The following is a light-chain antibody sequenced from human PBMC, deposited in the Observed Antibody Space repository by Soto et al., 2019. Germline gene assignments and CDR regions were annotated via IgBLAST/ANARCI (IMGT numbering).Light chain of an antibody. CDR1: QSVRSTS. J-gene: IGKJ1*01. V-gene: IGKV3-20*01. CDR3: QQYGSSSCT. CDR2: GAS. Sequence: EIVLTQSPGTLSLSPGERATLSCRASQSVRSTSLVWYQQKPGQAPRLLIYGASSRATGIPDRFSGSGSGTDFTLTISRLEPEDSALYYCQQYGSSSCTFGQGTRVEIK.